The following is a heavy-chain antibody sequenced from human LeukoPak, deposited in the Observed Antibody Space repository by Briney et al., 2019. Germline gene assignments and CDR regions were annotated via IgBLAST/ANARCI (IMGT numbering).Heavy chain of an antibody. V-gene: IGHV4-4*07. J-gene: IGHJ4*02. CDR3: GRLNLPAVSGAFDY. CDR1: GGSISTYY. D-gene: IGHD2-2*01. Sequence: PSETLSLTCTVSGGSISTYYWSWILQPAGKGLEWIGRIPSSGTTHYNPSLRSRVTLSIDTSKNQFSLKLSSVTAADTAVYYCGRLNLPAVSGAFDYWGQGTLVTVSS. CDR2: IPSSGTT.